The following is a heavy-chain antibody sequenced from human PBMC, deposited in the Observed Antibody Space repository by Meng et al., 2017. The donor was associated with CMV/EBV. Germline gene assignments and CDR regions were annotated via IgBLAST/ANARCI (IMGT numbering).Heavy chain of an antibody. Sequence: QVQLQGSAPRLWNPSETWSLTCTVSGGSISSYYWSWIRQPAGKGLEWIGRIYTSGSTNYNPSLKSRVTMSVDTSKNQFSLKLSSVTAADTAVYYCARGGLYYYDSSGHFDYWGQGTLVTVSS. CDR3: ARGGLYYYDSSGHFDY. J-gene: IGHJ4*02. D-gene: IGHD3-22*01. CDR2: IYTSGST. V-gene: IGHV4-4*07. CDR1: GGSISSYY.